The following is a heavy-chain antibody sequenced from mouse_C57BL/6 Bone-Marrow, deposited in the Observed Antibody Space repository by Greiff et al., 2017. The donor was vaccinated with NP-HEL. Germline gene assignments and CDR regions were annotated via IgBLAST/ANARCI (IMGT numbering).Heavy chain of an antibody. CDR1: GFTFSSYG. V-gene: IGHV5-6*01. Sequence: EVQVVESGGDLVKPGGSLKLSCAASGFTFSSYGMSWVRQTPDKRLEWVATISSGCSCTYYPDRLKGRFTMSGDNAKNTLYLQISSLKSEDTAMYYCARLIPTGVEYFDYWGQGTTLTVSS. J-gene: IGHJ2*01. D-gene: IGHD1-1*01. CDR3: ARLIPTGVEYFDY. CDR2: ISSGCSCT.